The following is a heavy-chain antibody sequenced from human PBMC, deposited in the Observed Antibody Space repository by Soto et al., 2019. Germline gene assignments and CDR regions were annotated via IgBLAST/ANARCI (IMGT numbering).Heavy chain of an antibody. J-gene: IGHJ3*02. V-gene: IGHV3-21*01. CDR1: GFTFSSYS. CDR2: ISSSSSYI. CDR3: ARGYHYYDSSGYDKWDAFDI. D-gene: IGHD3-22*01. Sequence: EVQLVESGGGLVKPGGSLRLSCAASGFTFSSYSMNWVRQAPGTGLEWVSSISSSSSYIYYADSVKGRFTISRDNAKNSLYLQRNSLRAEDTAVYYCARGYHYYDSSGYDKWDAFDIWGQGTMVTVSS.